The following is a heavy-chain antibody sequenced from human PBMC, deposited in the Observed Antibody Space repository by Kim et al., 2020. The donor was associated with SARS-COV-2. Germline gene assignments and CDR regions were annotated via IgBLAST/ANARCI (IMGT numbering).Heavy chain of an antibody. V-gene: IGHV7-4-1*02. J-gene: IGHJ5*02. CDR1: GYIFTSYA. CDR2: INTNTGNP. CDR3: ARDGKERDSRQLERLWFDP. Sequence: ASVKVSCRASGYIFTSYARNWVRQAPGQGLQWMGWINTNTGNPTYAQGFTGRFVFSLDTSVSTAYLQISNLKAEDTAVYYCARDGKERDSRQLERLWFDPWGQGTLVTVSS. D-gene: IGHD1-1*01.